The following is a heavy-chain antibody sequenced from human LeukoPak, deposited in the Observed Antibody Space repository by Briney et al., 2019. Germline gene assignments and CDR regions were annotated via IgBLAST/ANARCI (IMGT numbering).Heavy chain of an antibody. CDR3: ARRVAGQWSYDY. V-gene: IGHV3-23*01. Sequence: PGGSLRLSCAASGFAFSSYDTSWVRQAPGKGLEWVSTIGGTGNGASYADSVEGRFTISRDNSKNMLYLEMSSLSAEDMAVYYCARRVAGQWSYDYWGQGTLVTVSS. D-gene: IGHD6-19*01. J-gene: IGHJ4*02. CDR1: GFAFSSYD. CDR2: IGGTGNGA.